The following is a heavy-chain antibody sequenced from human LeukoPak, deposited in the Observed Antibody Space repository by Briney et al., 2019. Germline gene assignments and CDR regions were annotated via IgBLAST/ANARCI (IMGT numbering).Heavy chain of an antibody. Sequence: SETLSLTCTVSGDFTTTYYWSWIRQPPGKGLEWIGYINSIGNTNYKPSLRSRVAISVDTSRKQISLRLNSVTAADTAVYYCARDMDVVVPAAIGYWFDPWGQGTLVTVSS. D-gene: IGHD2-2*02. CDR2: INSIGNT. CDR3: ARDMDVVVPAAIGYWFDP. J-gene: IGHJ5*02. CDR1: GDFTTTYY. V-gene: IGHV4-59*01.